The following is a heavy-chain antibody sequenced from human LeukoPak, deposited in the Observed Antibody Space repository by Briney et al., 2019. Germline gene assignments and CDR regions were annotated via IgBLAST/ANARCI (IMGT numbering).Heavy chain of an antibody. Sequence: GGSLRLSCAASGFTFSSYAMSWVRQAPGKGLEWVSAISGSGGSTYYADSVKGRFTISRDNSKNTLYLQMNSLRAEDTAVYYCARDVDYDSSGYSYYGMDVWGQGTTVTVSS. CDR1: GFTFSSYA. J-gene: IGHJ6*02. CDR3: ARDVDYDSSGYSYYGMDV. CDR2: ISGSGGST. V-gene: IGHV3-23*01. D-gene: IGHD3-22*01.